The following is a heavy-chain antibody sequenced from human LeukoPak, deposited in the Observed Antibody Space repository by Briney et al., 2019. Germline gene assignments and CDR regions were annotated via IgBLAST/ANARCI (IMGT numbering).Heavy chain of an antibody. D-gene: IGHD6-13*01. CDR1: GFTFNNYG. CDR3: VKRLAAAGTGDY. Sequence: PGGSLRLSCAASGFTFNNYGMHWVRQAPGKGLEWVAFIRNDGSNKYYADSVKGRFTISRDNPKNTLYLQMNSLRAEDTAVYYCVKRLAAAGTGDYWGQGSQLPVSS. CDR2: IRNDGSNK. V-gene: IGHV3-30*02. J-gene: IGHJ4*02.